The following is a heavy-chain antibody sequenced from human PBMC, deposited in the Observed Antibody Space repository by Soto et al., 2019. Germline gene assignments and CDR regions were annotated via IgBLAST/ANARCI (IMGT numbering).Heavy chain of an antibody. CDR1: GGSFSGYY. CDR3: ARTDYYDSSGNFDY. CDR2: INHSGST. D-gene: IGHD3-22*01. J-gene: IGHJ4*02. V-gene: IGHV4-34*01. Sequence: PSETLSLTCAVYGGSFSGYYWSWIRQPPGKGLEWIGEINHSGSTNYNPSLKSRVTISVDTSKNQFSLKLSSVTAADTAVYYCARTDYYDSSGNFDYWGQGTLVTVSS.